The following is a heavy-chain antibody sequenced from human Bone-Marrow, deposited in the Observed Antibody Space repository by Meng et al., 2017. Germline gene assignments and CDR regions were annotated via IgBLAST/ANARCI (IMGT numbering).Heavy chain of an antibody. CDR2: IDTKTRHP. CDR3: TRDAYSDCRRTNCFDS. CDR1: GYTLSSYA. Sequence: QAQLVQPGTEFRKPGATVKVSRKASGYTLSSYAINWRRQAPGQGLEWMGWIDTKTRHPTYAQGFRGRLVFSLDTSVSTTYLQISGLRAADSAIYYCTRDAYSDCRRTNCFDSWGQGTLVTVSS. J-gene: IGHJ4*02. V-gene: IGHV7-4-1*02. D-gene: IGHD2-2*01.